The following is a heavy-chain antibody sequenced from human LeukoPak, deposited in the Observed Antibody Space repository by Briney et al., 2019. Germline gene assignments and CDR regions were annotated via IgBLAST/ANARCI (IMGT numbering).Heavy chain of an antibody. J-gene: IGHJ5*02. CDR1: GYTFTAYY. Sequence: ASVKVSCKASGYTFTAYYVHWVRQAPGQGLEWMGWINPSSGATNYAQEFQGRVTVTRDTSISTAYMELSELRSDDTAVYYCARDNFLAVAERTHHWDWFDPWGQGTLVTVSS. CDR2: INPSSGAT. CDR3: ARDNFLAVAERTHHWDWFDP. V-gene: IGHV1-2*02. D-gene: IGHD6-19*01.